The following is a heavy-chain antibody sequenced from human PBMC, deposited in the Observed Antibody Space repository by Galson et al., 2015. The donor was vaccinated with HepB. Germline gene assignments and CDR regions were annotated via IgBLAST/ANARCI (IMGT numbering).Heavy chain of an antibody. CDR2: FDPEDGDP. Sequence: SVKVSCKVSGYTLTALSMHWVRQAPGEGLEWMGGFDPEDGDPIYAQRLQGCVTMTEGTSADTVYMELSGLRSEDTATYYCATRIFNYNHSGLDVWGQGTTVSVSS. CDR3: ATRIFNYNHSGLDV. CDR1: GYTLTALS. J-gene: IGHJ6*02. D-gene: IGHD3-10*01. V-gene: IGHV1-24*01.